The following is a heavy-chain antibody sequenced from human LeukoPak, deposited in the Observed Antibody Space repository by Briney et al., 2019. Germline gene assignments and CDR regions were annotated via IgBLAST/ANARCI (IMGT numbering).Heavy chain of an antibody. CDR1: GFTFSSYA. D-gene: IGHD6-19*01. CDR3: AREGAVAGTPPFDY. CDR2: ISGSGGST. V-gene: IGHV3-23*01. Sequence: GGSLRLFCAASGFTFSSYAMSWVRQAPGNGLEWVSAISGSGGSTYYADSVKGRFTISRDNSKNTLYLQMNSLRAEDTAVYYCAREGAVAGTPPFDYWGQGTLVTVSS. J-gene: IGHJ4*02.